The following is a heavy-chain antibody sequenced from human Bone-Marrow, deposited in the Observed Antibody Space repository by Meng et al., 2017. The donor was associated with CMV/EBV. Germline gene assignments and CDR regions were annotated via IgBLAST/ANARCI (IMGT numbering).Heavy chain of an antibody. CDR1: GGSISSSSYY. Sequence: SETLSLTCTVSGGSISSSSYYWGWIRQPPGKGLEWIGYIYYSGSTNYNPSLKSRVTTSVDTSKNQFSLKLSSVTAADTAVYYCAIGPKYYFDYWGQGTLVTVSS. J-gene: IGHJ4*02. CDR2: IYYSGST. CDR3: AIGPKYYFDY. V-gene: IGHV4-61*05.